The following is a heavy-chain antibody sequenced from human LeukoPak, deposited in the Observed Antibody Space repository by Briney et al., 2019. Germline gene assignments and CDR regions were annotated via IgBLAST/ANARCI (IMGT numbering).Heavy chain of an antibody. J-gene: IGHJ3*02. CDR1: GFTFSSYE. CDR2: ISSSGSTI. Sequence: QTGGSLRLSCAASGFTFSSYEMNWVRQAPGKGLEWVSYISSSGSTIYYADSVKGRFTISRDNAKNSLYLQMNSLRADDTAVYYCAKVLILTGLLDAFDIWGQGTMVTVSS. CDR3: AKVLILTGLLDAFDI. V-gene: IGHV3-48*03. D-gene: IGHD3-9*01.